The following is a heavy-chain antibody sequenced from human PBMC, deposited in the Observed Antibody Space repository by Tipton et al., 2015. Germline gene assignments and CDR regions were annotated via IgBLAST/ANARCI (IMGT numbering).Heavy chain of an antibody. CDR2: ISHSGNT. CDR1: AYSISSDYY. CDR3: ASRGAGPSHYAMDV. Sequence: TLSLTCAVSAYSISSDYYWGWIRQPPGKGLEWIGSISHSGNTYYNPSLKSRVTISMDPSKNHFSLKLTSVTAADTAVYYCASRGAGPSHYAMDVWGQGTTVTVSS. D-gene: IGHD6-19*01. J-gene: IGHJ6*02. V-gene: IGHV4-38-2*01.